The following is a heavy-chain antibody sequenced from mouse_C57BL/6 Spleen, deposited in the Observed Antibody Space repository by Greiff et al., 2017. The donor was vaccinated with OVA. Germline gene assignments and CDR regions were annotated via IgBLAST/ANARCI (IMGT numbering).Heavy chain of an antibody. CDR1: GYAFTNYL. J-gene: IGHJ3*01. D-gene: IGHD2-12*01. CDR3: ARGYDSYDGGFAY. Sequence: VQLQQSGAELVRPGTSVKVSCKASGYAFTNYLIEWVKQRPGQGLEWIGVINPGSGGTNYNEKFKGKATLTADKSSSTAYMQLSSLTSEDSAVDFFARGYDSYDGGFAYWGQGTLVTVSA. V-gene: IGHV1-54*01. CDR2: INPGSGGT.